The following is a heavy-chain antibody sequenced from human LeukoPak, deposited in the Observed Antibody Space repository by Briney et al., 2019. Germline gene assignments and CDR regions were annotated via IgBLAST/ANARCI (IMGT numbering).Heavy chain of an antibody. CDR3: ARGGGWNGFDVFDI. J-gene: IGHJ3*02. CDR2: IYHSGST. D-gene: IGHD1-1*01. CDR1: GGSISSGGYS. Sequence: SQTLSLTCAVSGGSISSGGYSWSWIRQPPGKGLEWIGYIYHSGSTYYNPSLKSRVTISVDRSKNQFSLKLSSVTAADTAVYYCARGGGWNGFDVFDIGGKGTMVTVSP. V-gene: IGHV4-30-2*01.